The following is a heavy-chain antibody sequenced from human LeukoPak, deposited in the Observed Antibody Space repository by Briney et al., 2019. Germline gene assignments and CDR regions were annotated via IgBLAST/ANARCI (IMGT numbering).Heavy chain of an antibody. CDR2: INHSSSA. Sequence: PSETLPLTCVVYGGSFSGYYWSWIRQPPGTGLEWIGEINHSSSANCNPSPTSRVTISVDTSKNQFSLRLNSVTAADTAVYYCAYSSGYQQHSGQGTLVTVSS. CDR3: AYSSGYQQH. V-gene: IGHV4-34*01. J-gene: IGHJ1*01. CDR1: GGSFSGYY. D-gene: IGHD3-22*01.